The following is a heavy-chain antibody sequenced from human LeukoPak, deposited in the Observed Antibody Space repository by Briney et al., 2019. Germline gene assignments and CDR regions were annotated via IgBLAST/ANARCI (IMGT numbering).Heavy chain of an antibody. Sequence: PSETLSLTCAVSSGSISSDYWWSWVRQPPGKGLEWIAEVSLGGGTTYNPSLKSRVTISVDTSKNQFSLKLSSVTAADTAVYYCASRSPGYCSSTSCQDYWGQGTLVTVSS. CDR3: ASRSPGYCSSTSCQDY. J-gene: IGHJ4*02. CDR1: SGSISSDYW. V-gene: IGHV4-4*02. CDR2: VSLGGGT. D-gene: IGHD2-2*01.